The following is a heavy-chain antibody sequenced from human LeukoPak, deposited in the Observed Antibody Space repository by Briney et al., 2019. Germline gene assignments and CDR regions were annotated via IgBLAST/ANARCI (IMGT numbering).Heavy chain of an antibody. V-gene: IGHV4-4*07. CDR2: IYSSGYA. CDR3: ARDQEGPWFDP. Sequence: NPSETLSLTCTESGGSLSSYYWSWIRQPAGKGLEWIGRIYSSGYANYNPSLKSRVTMSVDTSKNQFSLKVSSVTVADTAVYYCARDQEGPWFDPWGQGTLVTVSS. CDR1: GGSLSSYY. J-gene: IGHJ5*02.